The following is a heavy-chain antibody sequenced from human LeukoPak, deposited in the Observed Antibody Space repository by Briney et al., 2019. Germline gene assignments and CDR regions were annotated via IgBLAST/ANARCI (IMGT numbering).Heavy chain of an antibody. Sequence: SVKVSCKASGGTFSSYAISWVRQAPGQGLEWMGGIIPIFGTANYAQKLQGRVTMTTDTSTSTAYMELRSLRSDDAAVYYCARGGGITIFGVPDYWGQGTLVTVSS. CDR1: GGTFSSYA. D-gene: IGHD3-3*01. V-gene: IGHV1-69*05. CDR2: IIPIFGTA. J-gene: IGHJ4*02. CDR3: ARGGGITIFGVPDY.